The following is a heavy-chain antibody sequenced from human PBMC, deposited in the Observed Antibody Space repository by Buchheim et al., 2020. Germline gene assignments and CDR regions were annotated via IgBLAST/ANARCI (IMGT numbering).Heavy chain of an antibody. D-gene: IGHD3-10*01. CDR1: GFTFSSYA. Sequence: EVQLLESGGGLVQPGGSLRLSCAASGFTFSSYAMNWVRQGPGKGLEWVSAISGSGGNTYYADSVRGRFTVSRDNSKNTLNLQMNSLRAEDTAVYYCAKDLAAGGGSGSHYYYLDNWGQGTL. CDR3: AKDLAAGGGSGSHYYYLDN. CDR2: ISGSGGNT. J-gene: IGHJ4*02. V-gene: IGHV3-23*01.